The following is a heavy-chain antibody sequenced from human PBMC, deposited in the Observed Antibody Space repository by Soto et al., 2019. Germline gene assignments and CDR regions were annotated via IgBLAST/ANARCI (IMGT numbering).Heavy chain of an antibody. J-gene: IGHJ6*02. CDR1: GFSFRSYW. CDR2: IKQDGSEK. V-gene: IGHV3-7*01. Sequence: EVQLVESGGGLVQPGGSLRLSCVASGFSFRSYWMTWVRQAPGKGLEWVANIKQDGSEKYDVDSVRGRFTFSRDNAKNSVYLQMNSLRVEDTAVYYCARAHPRNNYYAMDVWGQGTTVTVSS. CDR3: ARAHPRNNYYAMDV.